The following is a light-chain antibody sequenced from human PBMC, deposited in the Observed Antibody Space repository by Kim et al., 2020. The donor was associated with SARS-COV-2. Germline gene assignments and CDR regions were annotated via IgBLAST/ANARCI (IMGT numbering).Light chain of an antibody. V-gene: IGLV7-43*01. J-gene: IGLJ3*02. CDR2: ATI. Sequence: GTVTLTCAYSTGAVTSGYYPNWVQQKPGQAPRPLTYATIHTYSWTPARFSASLLGGKAALTLSGVQPEDEADYYCLLYYGGAQMGVFGGGTQLTVL. CDR1: TGAVTSGYY. CDR3: LLYYGGAQMGV.